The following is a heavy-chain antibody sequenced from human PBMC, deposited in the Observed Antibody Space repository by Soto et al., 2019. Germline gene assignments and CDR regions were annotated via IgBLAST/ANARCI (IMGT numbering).Heavy chain of an antibody. CDR2: ISPNSGNI. D-gene: IGHD3-22*01. Sequence: QVHLVQSGAEVKKRGASVNVSCKTSGYTFTRNGISWVRQAPGQGLEWMGWISPNSGNIKYAQKLQGRVIMTTDTSTSTAYMELRSLRSDDTAVYYCVKDRDSNTWPSRDVWGPGTTVTVSS. J-gene: IGHJ6*02. CDR1: GYTFTRNG. V-gene: IGHV1-18*01. CDR3: VKDRDSNTWPSRDV.